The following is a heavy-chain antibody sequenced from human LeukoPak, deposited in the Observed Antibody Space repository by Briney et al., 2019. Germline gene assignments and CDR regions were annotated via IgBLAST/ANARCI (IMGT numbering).Heavy chain of an antibody. CDR3: ARGRSNYYGMDV. V-gene: IGHV4-59*01. CDR2: IYYNGNT. J-gene: IGHJ6*02. CDR1: DGSINSYY. Sequence: SETLSLTCSVSDGSINSYYWNWIRRPPGKGLEWIGYIYYNGNTNYSPSLKSRVTMSVDTSKNLFSLKVSSVTAADTAVYYCARGRSNYYGMDVWGQGTTVTFSS. D-gene: IGHD1-26*01.